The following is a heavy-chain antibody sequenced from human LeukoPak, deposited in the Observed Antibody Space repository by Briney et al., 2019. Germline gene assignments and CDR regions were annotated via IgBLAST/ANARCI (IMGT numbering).Heavy chain of an antibody. Sequence: GGSLRLSCAASRFTFSSYWMHWVRQAPGKGLEWVAVISYDGSNKYYADSVKGRFTISRDNSKNTLYLQMNSLRAEDTAVYYCAKNDGYCSGGSCHYFDYWGQGTLVTVSS. CDR1: RFTFSSYW. CDR3: AKNDGYCSGGSCHYFDY. D-gene: IGHD2-15*01. V-gene: IGHV3-30*18. CDR2: ISYDGSNK. J-gene: IGHJ4*02.